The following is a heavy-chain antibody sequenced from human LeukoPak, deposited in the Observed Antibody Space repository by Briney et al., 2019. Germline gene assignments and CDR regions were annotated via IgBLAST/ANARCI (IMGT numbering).Heavy chain of an antibody. CDR1: GGTFSSYA. CDR3: TYDRSVQENWFDP. V-gene: IGHV1-69*04. CDR2: IILIFGIA. J-gene: IGHJ5*02. D-gene: IGHD3-3*01. Sequence: SVKVSCKASGGTFSSYAISWVRQAPGQGLEWMGRIILIFGIANYAQKFQGRVTITADKSTSTAYMELSSLRSEDTAVYYCTYDRSVQENWFDPWGQGTLVTVSS.